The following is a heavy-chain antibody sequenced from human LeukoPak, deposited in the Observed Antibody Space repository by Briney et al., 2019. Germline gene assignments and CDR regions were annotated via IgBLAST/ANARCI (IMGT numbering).Heavy chain of an antibody. D-gene: IGHD5-12*01. J-gene: IGHJ4*02. Sequence: GGSLRLSCAASGFTFSSYAMHWVRQAPGKGLEWVAVISYDGSNKYYADSVKGRFTISRDNSKNTLYLQMNSLRAEDTAVYYCARGGVATRDWGQGTLVTVSS. CDR2: ISYDGSNK. CDR3: ARGGVATRD. CDR1: GFTFSSYA. V-gene: IGHV3-30-3*01.